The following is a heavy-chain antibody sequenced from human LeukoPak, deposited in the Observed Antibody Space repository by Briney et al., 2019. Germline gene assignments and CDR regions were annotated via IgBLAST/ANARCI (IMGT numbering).Heavy chain of an antibody. CDR3: ARVVVPANRFDP. CDR1: GGSISSYY. D-gene: IGHD2-2*01. J-gene: IGHJ5*02. CDR2: IYTSGST. V-gene: IGHV4-4*09. Sequence: SETLSLTCTVSGGSISSYYWSWIRQPPGKGLEWIGYIYTSGSTNYNPSLKSRVTISVDTSKNQFSLKLSSVTAADTAVYYCARVVVPANRFDPWGQGTLVTVSS.